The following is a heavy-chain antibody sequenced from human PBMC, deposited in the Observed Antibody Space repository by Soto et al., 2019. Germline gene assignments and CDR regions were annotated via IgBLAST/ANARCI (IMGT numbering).Heavy chain of an antibody. J-gene: IGHJ4*02. D-gene: IGHD3-10*01. Sequence: EVQLVESGGGLVQVGRSLRLSCIASGFNFGDYSMSWFRQAPGKGPEWVNFIRRKVSSATTEDAASVRGSFIISRDDSKSAVYLQMTSLKIEDTAVYYCAREQGGITGVRGDVYYWGQGTLVTVSS. V-gene: IGHV3-49*03. CDR2: IRRKVSSATT. CDR1: GFNFGDYS. CDR3: AREQGGITGVRGDVYY.